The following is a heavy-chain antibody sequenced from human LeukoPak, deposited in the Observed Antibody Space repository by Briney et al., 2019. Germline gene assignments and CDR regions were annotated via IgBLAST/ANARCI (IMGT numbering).Heavy chain of an antibody. CDR1: GFTFGDYA. CDR3: AKERRGWFQEY. J-gene: IGHJ4*02. D-gene: IGHD6-19*01. V-gene: IGHV3-30*18. CDR2: ISHNAVSQ. Sequence: QPGRSLRLSCAASGFTFGDYAMHWVRRAPGKGLEWVALISHNAVSQYYADSVRGRFTISRDNSQSTLYLQMNSLSADDTAVYYCAKERRGWFQEYWGQGVLVTVSS.